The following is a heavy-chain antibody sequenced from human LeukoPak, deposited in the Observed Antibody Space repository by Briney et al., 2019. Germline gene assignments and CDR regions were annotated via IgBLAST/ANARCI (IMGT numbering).Heavy chain of an antibody. CDR1: GFTFNRYA. CDR2: IRYDGSNK. D-gene: IGHD6-13*01. CDR3: ARGRPTTSIAAAGVNWFDP. J-gene: IGHJ5*02. Sequence: GGSLRLSCAASGFTFNRYAMHWVRQAPGKGLEWVAFIRYDGSNKYYADSVKGRFTISRDNSKNTLYLQMNSLRAEDTAVYYCARGRPTTSIAAAGVNWFDPWGQGTLVTVSS. V-gene: IGHV3-30*02.